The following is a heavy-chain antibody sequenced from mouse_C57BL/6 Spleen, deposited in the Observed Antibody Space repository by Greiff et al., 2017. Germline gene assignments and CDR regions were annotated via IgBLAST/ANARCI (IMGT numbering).Heavy chain of an antibody. V-gene: IGHV1-18*01. J-gene: IGHJ3*01. CDR2: INPNNGGT. Sequence: EVQLQQSGPELVKPGASVKIPCKASGYTFTDYNMDWVKQSHGKSLEWIGDINPNNGGTIYNQKFKGKATLTVDKSSSTAYMELRSLTSEDTAVYYCASRDYGNYAWFAYWGKGTLVTVSA. CDR1: GYTFTDYN. CDR3: ASRDYGNYAWFAY. D-gene: IGHD2-1*01.